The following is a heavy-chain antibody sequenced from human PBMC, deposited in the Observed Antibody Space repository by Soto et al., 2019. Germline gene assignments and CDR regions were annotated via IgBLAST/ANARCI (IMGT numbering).Heavy chain of an antibody. Sequence: GASVKVSCEASGYTLTAYGITCVRQAPGQGLEWMGWISAYSSHTNYAQNLQGRVTMTTDTSTSTAYMELRSLGSDDTAVYYCARKHSSRSFDYWGQGTLVTVSS. CDR3: ARKHSSRSFDY. CDR1: GYTLTAYG. D-gene: IGHD6-13*01. CDR2: ISAYSSHT. J-gene: IGHJ4*02. V-gene: IGHV1-18*01.